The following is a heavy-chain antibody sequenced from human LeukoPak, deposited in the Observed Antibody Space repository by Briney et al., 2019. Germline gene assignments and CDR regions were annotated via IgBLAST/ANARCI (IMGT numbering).Heavy chain of an antibody. Sequence: SQTLSLTCTVSGVSISSGDYYWSWIRQPPGKGLEWFGYIHSSGSTYSNPSLKTRFTMSVDTSKNQFSLKVGSVTAADTAVYFCARVTSDYYGSGTYYNPYYFDYWGQGILVTVSS. V-gene: IGHV4-30-4*01. D-gene: IGHD3-10*01. CDR1: GVSISSGDYY. J-gene: IGHJ4*02. CDR2: IHSSGST. CDR3: ARVTSDYYGSGTYYNPYYFDY.